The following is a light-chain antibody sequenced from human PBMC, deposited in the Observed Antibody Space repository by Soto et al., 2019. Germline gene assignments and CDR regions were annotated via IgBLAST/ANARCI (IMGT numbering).Light chain of an antibody. CDR1: SSDVGSYNL. CDR2: EVS. V-gene: IGLV2-23*02. J-gene: IGLJ1*01. Sequence: QSVLTQPASVSGSPGQSITISCTGTSSDVGSYNLVSWYQQHPGKAPKLMIYEVSKRPSGVSNRFSGSKSGNTASLTISGLQAEDEADYYSCSYAGSNDVFGTGTKVTVL. CDR3: CSYAGSNDV.